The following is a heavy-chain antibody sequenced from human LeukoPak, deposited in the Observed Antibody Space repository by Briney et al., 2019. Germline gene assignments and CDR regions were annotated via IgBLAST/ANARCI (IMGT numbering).Heavy chain of an antibody. J-gene: IGHJ4*02. CDR2: INSDGSST. D-gene: IGHD3-10*01. CDR1: GFTFSSYW. CDR3: ARVSFGELPNFDY. Sequence: QSGESLRLSCAASGFTFSSYWMHWVRQAPGKGLVWVSRINSDGSSTSYADSVKGRFTISRDNAKNTLYLQMNSLRAEDTAVYYCARVSFGELPNFDYWGQGTLVTVSS. V-gene: IGHV3-74*01.